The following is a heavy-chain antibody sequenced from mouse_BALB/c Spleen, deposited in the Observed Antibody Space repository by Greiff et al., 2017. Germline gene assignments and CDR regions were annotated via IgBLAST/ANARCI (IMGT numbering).Heavy chain of an antibody. Sequence: EVNVVESGGGLVQPGGSLRLSCATSGFTFSDFYMEWVRQPPGKRLEWIAASRNKANDYTTEYSASVKGRFIVSRDTSQSILYLQMNALRAEDTAIYYCARDAGYGNYPFAYWGQGTLVTVSA. D-gene: IGHD2-1*01. V-gene: IGHV7-1*02. CDR2: SRNKANDYTT. CDR1: GFTFSDFY. CDR3: ARDAGYGNYPFAY. J-gene: IGHJ3*01.